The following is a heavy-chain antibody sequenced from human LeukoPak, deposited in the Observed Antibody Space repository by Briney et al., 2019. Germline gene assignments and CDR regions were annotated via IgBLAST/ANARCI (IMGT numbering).Heavy chain of an antibody. Sequence: GGSLRLSCAASGFTFSSYWMHWVRQAPGKGLVWVSRINTDGSSTSYADSVKGRFTISRDNAKNTLYLQMNSLRAEDTAVYYCASLGIVGAYYPFDYWGQGTLVTISS. J-gene: IGHJ4*02. CDR1: GFTFSSYW. V-gene: IGHV3-74*01. CDR3: ASLGIVGAYYPFDY. CDR2: INTDGSST. D-gene: IGHD1-26*01.